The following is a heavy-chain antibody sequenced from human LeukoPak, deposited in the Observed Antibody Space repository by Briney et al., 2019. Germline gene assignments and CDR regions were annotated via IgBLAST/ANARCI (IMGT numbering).Heavy chain of an antibody. CDR2: ISSSSSYI. CDR3: ARDKGYYYYYGMDV. J-gene: IGHJ6*02. V-gene: IGHV3-21*01. CDR1: RFTFSSYS. Sequence: GGSLRLSCAASRFTFSSYSMNWVRQAPGKGLEWVSSISSSSSYIHYADSVKGRFTISRDNAKNSLYLQMDSLRAEDTAVYYCARDKGYYYYYGMDVWGQGTTVTVSS.